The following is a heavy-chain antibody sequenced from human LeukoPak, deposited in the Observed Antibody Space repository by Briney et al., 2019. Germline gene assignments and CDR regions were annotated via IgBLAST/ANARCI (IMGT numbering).Heavy chain of an antibody. D-gene: IGHD6-19*01. J-gene: IGHJ4*02. CDR2: IKRDGSEK. CDR3: ARLGPASSGWPESFDY. V-gene: IGHV3-7*03. Sequence: GGSLRLSCAASGFTFNSYWMNWVRQAPGKGLEWVANIKRDGSEKYYVDSVKGRFTISRDNAKNSLDLQMNSLRVEDTAVYHCARLGPASSGWPESFDYWGQGTLVTVSS. CDR1: GFTFNSYW.